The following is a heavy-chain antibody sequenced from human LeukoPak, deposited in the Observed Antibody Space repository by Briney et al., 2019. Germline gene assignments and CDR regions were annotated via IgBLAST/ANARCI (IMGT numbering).Heavy chain of an antibody. CDR3: AKDGKTRNWNYFQAKPGY. J-gene: IGHJ4*02. CDR1: GFTVSTSA. V-gene: IGHV3-23*01. Sequence: GGSLRLSCAAAGFTVSTSAMSWVRQAPGKGLEWVSGISGSGGGTYYADSVKGRFSISRDISKNTLYLQMNSLRAEDTAIYYCAKDGKTRNWNYFQAKPGYWGQGTLVTVSS. D-gene: IGHD1-7*01. CDR2: ISGSGGGT.